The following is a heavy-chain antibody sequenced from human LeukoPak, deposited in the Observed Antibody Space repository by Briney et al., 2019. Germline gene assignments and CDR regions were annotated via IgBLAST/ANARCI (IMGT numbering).Heavy chain of an antibody. D-gene: IGHD3-3*01. CDR3: ASRYYDFWSGLSTDDY. CDR2: IYSGGST. CDR1: GFTVSSNY. V-gene: IGHV3-66*01. Sequence: GGSLRLSCAASGFTVSSNYMSWVRLAPGKGLEWVSVIYSGGSTYYADSVKGRFTISRDNSKNTLYLQMNSLRAEDTAVYYCASRYYDFWSGLSTDDYWGQGTLVTVSS. J-gene: IGHJ4*02.